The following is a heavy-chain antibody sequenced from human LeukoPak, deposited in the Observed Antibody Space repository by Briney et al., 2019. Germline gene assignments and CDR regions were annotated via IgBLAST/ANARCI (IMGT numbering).Heavy chain of an antibody. Sequence: GGSLRLSCAASGFTFSSYWMNWARQAPGKGLEWVASINHNGNVNYYVDSEKGRFTISKDNAKYSLYLQMSNLRAEDTAVYFCARGGGLDVWGQGATVTVSS. CDR1: GFTFSSYW. D-gene: IGHD3-16*01. CDR3: ARGGGLDV. J-gene: IGHJ6*02. CDR2: INHNGNVN. V-gene: IGHV3-7*03.